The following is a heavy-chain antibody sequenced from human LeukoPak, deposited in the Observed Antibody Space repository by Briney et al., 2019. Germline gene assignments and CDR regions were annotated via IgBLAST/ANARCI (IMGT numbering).Heavy chain of an antibody. CDR3: ATGRTWWDLLNY. V-gene: IGHV1-24*01. Sequence: ASVKVSCKVSGYTLTELSMHWVRQAPGKGLEWMGGFDHGHGETIYAQKFQGRVTMTEDTSTDIAYMEMSSLRSEDTAVYYCATGRTWWDLLNYWGQGTLVTVSS. D-gene: IGHD1-26*01. CDR1: GYTLTELS. CDR2: FDHGHGET. J-gene: IGHJ4*02.